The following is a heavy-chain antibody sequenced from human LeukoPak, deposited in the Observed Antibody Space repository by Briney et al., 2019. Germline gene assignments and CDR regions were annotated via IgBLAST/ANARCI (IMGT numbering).Heavy chain of an antibody. CDR3: ARDIIARGVDY. V-gene: IGHV3-30*03. D-gene: IGHD3-10*01. CDR2: ISYDGSNK. J-gene: IGHJ4*02. CDR1: GFIFSNSA. Sequence: PGGSLRLSCAASGFIFSNSAMHWVRQAPGKGLEWVAVISYDGSNKYYADSVKGRFTISRDNSKNTLYLQMNSLRAEDTAVYYCARDIIARGVDYWGQGTLVTVSS.